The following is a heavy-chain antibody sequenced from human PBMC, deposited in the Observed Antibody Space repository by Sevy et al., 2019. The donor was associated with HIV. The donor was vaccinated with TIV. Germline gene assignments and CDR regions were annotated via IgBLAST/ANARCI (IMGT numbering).Heavy chain of an antibody. CDR2: ISYHGRDK. CDR1: GISFTTSG. Sequence: GGSLRLSCRVSGISFTTSGMHWVRQAPGKGLEWVAVISYHGRDKFYAESVKGGSNISRDNSKNMVYLQIDSRRPEDTAVYYCAKDFTGYNGLDVWGQGTMVTVSS. CDR3: AKDFTGYNGLDV. V-gene: IGHV3-30*18. J-gene: IGHJ6*02. D-gene: IGHD3-9*01.